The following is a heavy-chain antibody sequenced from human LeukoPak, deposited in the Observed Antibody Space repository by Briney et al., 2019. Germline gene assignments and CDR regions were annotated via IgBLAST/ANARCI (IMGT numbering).Heavy chain of an antibody. CDR1: GDSFSSDSTA. CDR3: ARGGRGYCTSTSCYFDS. CDR2: TYYRSKWYN. D-gene: IGHD2-2*01. V-gene: IGHV6-1*01. J-gene: IGHJ4*02. Sequence: SQTLSLTCAISGDSFSSDSTAWSWIRQSPSRGLEWLGRTYYRSKWYNDYAVSVKSRITINPDTSKNQFSLQLNSVTPEDTAVYYCARGGRGYCTSTSCYFDSWGQGTLVTVSS.